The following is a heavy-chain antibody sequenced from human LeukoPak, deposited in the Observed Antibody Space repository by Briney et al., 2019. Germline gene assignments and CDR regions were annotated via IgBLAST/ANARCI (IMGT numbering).Heavy chain of an antibody. CDR1: GFTFSSYS. J-gene: IGHJ3*02. CDR2: ISSSSSYI. V-gene: IGHV3-21*01. CDR3: ARDFKNAFDI. Sequence: PGGSLRLSCAASGFTFSSYSMNWVRQAPGKGLEWVSSISSSSSYIYYADSVKGRFTISRDNAKNSLYLQMNSLRAEDTAVCYCARDFKNAFDIWGQGTMVTVSS.